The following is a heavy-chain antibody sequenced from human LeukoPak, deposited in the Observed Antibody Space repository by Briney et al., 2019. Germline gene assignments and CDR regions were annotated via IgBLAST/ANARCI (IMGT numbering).Heavy chain of an antibody. CDR3: AKEAGGARY. D-gene: IGHD3-16*01. CDR1: GFTFDDYA. Sequence: GGSLRLSCAASGFTFDDYAMHWVRQAPGKGLEWVSLISWDGGSTYYADSVKGRFTISRDNSKNSLYLQMNSLRAEDTAVYYCAKEAGGARYWGQGTLVTVSS. V-gene: IGHV3-43D*03. CDR2: ISWDGGST. J-gene: IGHJ4*02.